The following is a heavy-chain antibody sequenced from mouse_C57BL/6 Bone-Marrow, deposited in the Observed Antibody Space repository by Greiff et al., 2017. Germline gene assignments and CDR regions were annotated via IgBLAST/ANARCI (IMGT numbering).Heavy chain of an antibody. CDR2: IDPSDSYT. CDR3: ARLWSYYAMDY. J-gene: IGHJ4*01. CDR1: GYTFTSYW. V-gene: IGHV1-59*01. Sequence: VQLQQSGAELVRPGTSVKLSCKASGYTFTSYWMHWVKQRPGQGLEWIGVIDPSDSYTNYNQKFKGKATLTVDTSSSTAYMQLSSLTSEDSAVYYCARLWSYYAMDYWGQGTSVTVSS.